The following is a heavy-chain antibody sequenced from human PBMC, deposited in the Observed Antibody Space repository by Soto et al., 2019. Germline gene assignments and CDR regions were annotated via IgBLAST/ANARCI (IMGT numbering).Heavy chain of an antibody. D-gene: IGHD4-4*01. CDR2: IIPIFGTA. V-gene: IGHV1-69*12. J-gene: IGHJ6*02. CDR3: ARPASTANYYYGMDV. CDR1: GGIFSSYA. Sequence: QVQLVQSGAEVKKPGSSVKVSCKASGGIFSSYAISWVRQAPGQGLEWMGGIIPIFGTANYAQKFQGRVTIPADESTSTAYMELSSLRSEDTAVYYCARPASTANYYYGMDVWGQGTTVTVSS.